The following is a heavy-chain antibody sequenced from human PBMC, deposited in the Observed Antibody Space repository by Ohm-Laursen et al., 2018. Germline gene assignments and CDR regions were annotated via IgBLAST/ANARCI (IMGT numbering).Heavy chain of an antibody. J-gene: IGHJ4*02. V-gene: IGHV3-23*01. CDR2: ISGTGGDT. Sequence: SLRLSCTASGFTFSSYTMTWVRQAPGKGLEWVSGISGTGGDTFYADSVKGRFTISRDNAKNSLYLQMNSLRAEDTALYYCAKVEGYAGAHWGQGTLVTVSS. CDR1: GFTFSSYT. D-gene: IGHD3-16*01. CDR3: AKVEGYAGAH.